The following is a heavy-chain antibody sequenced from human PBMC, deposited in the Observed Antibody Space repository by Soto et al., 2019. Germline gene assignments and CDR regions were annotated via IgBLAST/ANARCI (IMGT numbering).Heavy chain of an antibody. CDR1: GYSFTSYW. D-gene: IGHD6-13*01. V-gene: IGHV5-10-1*01. CDR2: IDPSDSYT. Sequence: GESLKISCKGSGYSFTSYWISWVRQMPGKGLEWMGRIDPSDSYTNYSPSFQGHVTISADKSISTAYLQWSSLKASDTAMYYCARLGVAAAGTRYYYYGMDVWAKGPRSPSP. CDR3: ARLGVAAAGTRYYYYGMDV. J-gene: IGHJ6*02.